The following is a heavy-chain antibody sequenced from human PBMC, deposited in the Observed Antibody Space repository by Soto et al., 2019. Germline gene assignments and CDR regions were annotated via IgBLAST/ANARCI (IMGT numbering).Heavy chain of an antibody. D-gene: IGHD4-17*01. CDR3: ATLKGGAYGS. Sequence: GGSLRLSCAASGFTFNSFSMHWVRQTPGKGLEYVSAISSDGGSTFYADSVKGRFTISRDNSKNTLFLQMGSLRADDMAVYYCATLKGGAYGSWGQGTLVTVSS. V-gene: IGHV3-64*02. J-gene: IGHJ5*02. CDR1: GFTFNSFS. CDR2: ISSDGGST.